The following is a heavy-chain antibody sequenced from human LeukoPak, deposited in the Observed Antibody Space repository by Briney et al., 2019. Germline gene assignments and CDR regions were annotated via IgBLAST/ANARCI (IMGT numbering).Heavy chain of an antibody. V-gene: IGHV1-24*01. CDR3: ATSLGASYYYYMDV. CDR1: GYTLTELS. CDR2: FDPEDGET. Sequence: ASVKVSCKVSGYTLTELSMHWVRQAPGKGLEWMGGFDPEDGETIYAQKFQGRVTMTEDTSTDTAYMEPSSLRSEDTAVYYCATSLGASYYYYMDVWGKGTTVTVSS. J-gene: IGHJ6*03.